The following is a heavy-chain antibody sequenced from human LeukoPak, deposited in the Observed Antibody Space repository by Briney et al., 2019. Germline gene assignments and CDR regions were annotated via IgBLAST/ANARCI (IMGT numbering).Heavy chain of an antibody. J-gene: IGHJ4*02. CDR3: ARARYGSGGYFFDF. CDR1: GFTFSSYA. CDR2: ISGSGGGT. Sequence: GGSLRLSCAASGFTFSSYAMSWVRQAPEKGLEWVSTISGSGGGTYYADSVKGRFTISRDDSKNTLYLQMNSLRGEDTAVYYCARARYGSGGYFFDFWGQGTLVTVSS. V-gene: IGHV3-23*01. D-gene: IGHD3-10*01.